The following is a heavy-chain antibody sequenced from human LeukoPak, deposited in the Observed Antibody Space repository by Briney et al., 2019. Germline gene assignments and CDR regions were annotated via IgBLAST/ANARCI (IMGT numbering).Heavy chain of an antibody. D-gene: IGHD1-26*01. CDR3: TTLIYYKLRESY. CDR1: GFGFSDVW. CDR2: IKDKSEGGTI. J-gene: IGHJ4*02. Sequence: GGSLRLSCAASGFGFSDVWMSWVRRAPGKGLEWVARIKDKSEGGTIAYADPVKDRFIISRDDSKNMLYLQMNSLKIEDTGVYYCTTLIYYKLRESYWGLGTLVTVSS. V-gene: IGHV3-15*01.